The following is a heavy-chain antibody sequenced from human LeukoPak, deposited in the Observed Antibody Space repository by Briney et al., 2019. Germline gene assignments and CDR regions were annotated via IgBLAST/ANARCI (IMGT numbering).Heavy chain of an antibody. CDR1: GYTFTSYD. Sequence: ASVKVSCKASGYTFTSYDINWVRQATGQGLEWMGWMNPNSGNTGYAQKFQGRVTITRNTSISTAYMELSSLRSEDTAMYYCARGSRGPARRTPGDYWGQGTLVTVSS. D-gene: IGHD3-10*01. V-gene: IGHV1-8*03. CDR2: MNPNSGNT. CDR3: ARGSRGPARRTPGDY. J-gene: IGHJ4*02.